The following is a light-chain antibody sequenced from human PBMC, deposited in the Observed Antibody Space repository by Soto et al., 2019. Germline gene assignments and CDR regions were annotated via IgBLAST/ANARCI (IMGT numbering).Light chain of an antibody. CDR2: ATS. CDR3: LQDHDDSWT. J-gene: IGKJ1*01. CDR1: QNIKNY. Sequence: IQMTQSPSSLSASVGDRVTVTCLASQNIKNYVNRYQQKPGRAPNLLIYATSTLQIGVPSRFRGSRSGTEFTLTVSSLQPEDFATYYCLQDHDDSWTFGQGTKVDI. V-gene: IGKV1-6*01.